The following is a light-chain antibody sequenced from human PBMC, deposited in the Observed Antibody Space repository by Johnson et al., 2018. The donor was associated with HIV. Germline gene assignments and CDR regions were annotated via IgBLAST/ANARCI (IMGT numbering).Light chain of an antibody. CDR2: END. J-gene: IGLJ1*01. V-gene: IGLV1-51*02. Sequence: QSVLTQPPSVSAAPGQKVTISCSGSSSNIGNNYVSWYQEQPPGTAPKGLIFENDKRPSGIPDRFSGSKAGTSATLGITGLQTGDEADYYCGTWDSSLSAYVFGTGTKVTVL. CDR1: SSNIGNNY. CDR3: GTWDSSLSAYV.